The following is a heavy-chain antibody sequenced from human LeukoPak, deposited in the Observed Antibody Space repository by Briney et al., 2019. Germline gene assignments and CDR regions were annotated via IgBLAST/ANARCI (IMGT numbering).Heavy chain of an antibody. CDR2: INPSGGST. CDR1: GYTFTSYD. CDR3: ARDGSRSAFDI. J-gene: IGHJ3*02. D-gene: IGHD1-26*01. Sequence: GASMKVSCKASGYTFTSYDINWVRQAPGQGLEWMGIINPSGGSTSYAQKFQGRVTMTRDMSTSTVYMELSSLRSEDTAVYYCARDGSRSAFDIWGQGTMVTVSS. V-gene: IGHV1-46*01.